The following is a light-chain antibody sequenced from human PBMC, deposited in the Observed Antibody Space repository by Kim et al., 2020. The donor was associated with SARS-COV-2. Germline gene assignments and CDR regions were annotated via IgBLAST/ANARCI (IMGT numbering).Light chain of an antibody. Sequence: SASVGDRVTITCRASQSISSYLNWYQQKPGKAPRLLIYAASTLQSGVPSRFSGSRSGTDFTLTISSLQPEDFATYYCHQSYTLPYTFGQGTKLEI. J-gene: IGKJ2*01. V-gene: IGKV1-39*01. CDR1: QSISSY. CDR3: HQSYTLPYT. CDR2: AAS.